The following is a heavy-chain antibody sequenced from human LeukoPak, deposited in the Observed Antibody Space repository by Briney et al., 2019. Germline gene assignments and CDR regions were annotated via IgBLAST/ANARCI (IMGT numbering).Heavy chain of an antibody. CDR1: GFTFGDYA. CDR2: IRSKAYGGTT. Sequence: PGGFLRLSCTASGFTFGDYAMSWVRQAPGKGPESVGFIRSKAYGGTTEYAASVKGRFTISRDDSKSIAYLQMNSLKTEDTAVYYCTREGASDAFDIWGHGTMVTVSS. V-gene: IGHV3-49*04. D-gene: IGHD4/OR15-4a*01. CDR3: TREGASDAFDI. J-gene: IGHJ3*02.